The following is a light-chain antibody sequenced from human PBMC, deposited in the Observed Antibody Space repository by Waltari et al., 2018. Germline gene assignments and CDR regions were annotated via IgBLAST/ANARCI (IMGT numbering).Light chain of an antibody. CDR2: GAS. V-gene: IGKV3-15*01. J-gene: IGKJ2*02. CDR1: QSVSRH. Sequence: EIVMTQSPANLSVVAGERATISCRASQSVSRHLAWYQQKPGQAPRLLIYGASTSATGIPARFSGSGSGTEFTLTISSLQSEDFAVYYCQQYNNWPPCTFGQGTKLEIK. CDR3: QQYNNWPPCT.